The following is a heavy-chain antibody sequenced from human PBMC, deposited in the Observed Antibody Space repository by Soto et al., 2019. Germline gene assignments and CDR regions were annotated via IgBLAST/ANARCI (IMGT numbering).Heavy chain of an antibody. V-gene: IGHV4-34*01. D-gene: IGHD3-22*01. CDR2: INHSGST. Sequence: SETLSLTCAVYGGSFSGYYWSWIRQPPGKGLEWIGEINHSGSTNYNPSLKSRVTISVDTSKNQFSLKLSSVTAADTAVYYCARVEYYYDSSGYYYGPFDYWGQGTLVTVPS. J-gene: IGHJ4*02. CDR1: GGSFSGYY. CDR3: ARVEYYYDSSGYYYGPFDY.